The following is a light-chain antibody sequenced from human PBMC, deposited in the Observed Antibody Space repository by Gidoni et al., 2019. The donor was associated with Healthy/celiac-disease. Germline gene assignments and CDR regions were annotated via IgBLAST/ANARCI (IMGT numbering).Light chain of an antibody. CDR3: MQALQTPEYT. V-gene: IGKV2-28*01. CDR1: QSLLHSNGYNY. Sequence: DILLTQSPLSLPFTPGEPASISCRSSQSLLHSNGYNYLDWYLQKPGQSPQLLIYLGSNRASGVPDRFSGSGSGTDFTLKISRVEGEDVGVYYCMQALQTPEYTFGQGTKLEIK. J-gene: IGKJ2*01. CDR2: LGS.